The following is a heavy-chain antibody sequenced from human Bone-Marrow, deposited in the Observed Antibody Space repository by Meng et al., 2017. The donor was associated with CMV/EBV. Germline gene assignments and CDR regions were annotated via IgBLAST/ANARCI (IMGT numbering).Heavy chain of an antibody. Sequence: GESLKISCAASGFSINNYWMSWARQAPGKGLEWVATINPDEGEKYYVDSVRGRFTISRDNAKNSAHLQMNNLRVEDTAAYYCARDKSGAMDVWGQGTPVTVSS. CDR1: GFSINNYW. CDR3: ARDKSGAMDV. CDR2: INPDEGEK. J-gene: IGHJ6*01. V-gene: IGHV3-7*01.